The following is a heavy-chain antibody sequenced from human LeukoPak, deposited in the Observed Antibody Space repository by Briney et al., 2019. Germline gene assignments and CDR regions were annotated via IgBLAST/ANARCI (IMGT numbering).Heavy chain of an antibody. Sequence: SETLSLTCTVSGGSISSSSYYWGWLRQPPGKGLEWIGSIYYSGSTYYNPSLKSRVTISVDTSKNQFSLKLSSVTAADTAVYYCARVRDGYISYYFDYWGQGTLVTVSS. D-gene: IGHD5-24*01. CDR3: ARVRDGYISYYFDY. CDR2: IYYSGST. CDR1: GGSISSSSYY. J-gene: IGHJ4*02. V-gene: IGHV4-39*07.